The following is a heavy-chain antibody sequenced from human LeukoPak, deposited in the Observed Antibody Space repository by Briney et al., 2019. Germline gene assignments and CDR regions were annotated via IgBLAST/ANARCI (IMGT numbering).Heavy chain of an antibody. Sequence: GGSLRLSCAASGFTFSSYSMNWVRQAPGKGLEWVSSISSSSSYIYYADSVKGRFTISRDNSKNTLYLQMNSLRAEDTAVYYCATRDYAYYYMDVWGKGTTVTISS. CDR2: ISSSSSYI. CDR3: ATRDYAYYYMDV. CDR1: GFTFSSYS. V-gene: IGHV3-21*04. J-gene: IGHJ6*03.